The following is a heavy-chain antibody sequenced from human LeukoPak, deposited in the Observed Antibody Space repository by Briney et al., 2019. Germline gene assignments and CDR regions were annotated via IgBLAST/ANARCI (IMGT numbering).Heavy chain of an antibody. J-gene: IGHJ4*02. CDR2: ITNSGGSK. V-gene: IGHV3-23*01. CDR1: GFTFSSYA. D-gene: IGHD3-22*01. Sequence: GGSLRLSCAASGFTFSSYAITWVSQAPGRGLEWVSGITNSGGSKYYGDSVKGRFTISRDNFKNTVYLQMNSLRAEDTAVYYCAKTDSSGSLTYFDFWGQGTLVTVSS. CDR3: AKTDSSGSLTYFDF.